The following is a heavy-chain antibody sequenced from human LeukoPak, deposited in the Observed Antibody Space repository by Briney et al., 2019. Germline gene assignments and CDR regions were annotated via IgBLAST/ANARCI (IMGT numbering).Heavy chain of an antibody. V-gene: IGHV3-30-3*01. CDR1: GFTFSSYA. Sequence: GGSLRLSCAASGFTFSSYAMQWVRQAPGKGLEWVAVISYDGSNKYYADSVKGRFTISRDNSKNTLYLQMNSLRAEDTAVYYCARGHRRGYSYGLGLDYWGQGTLVTVSS. CDR3: ARGHRRGYSYGLGLDY. J-gene: IGHJ4*02. CDR2: ISYDGSNK. D-gene: IGHD5-18*01.